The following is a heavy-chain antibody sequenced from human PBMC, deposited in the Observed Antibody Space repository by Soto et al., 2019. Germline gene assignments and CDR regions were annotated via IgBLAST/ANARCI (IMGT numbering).Heavy chain of an antibody. V-gene: IGHV3-7*01. Sequence: EVQLVESGGGLVQPGGSLRLSCAASGFTFSDYWMTWVRQAPGKGLEWVASIKEDGSEKYYVDSVKGRYTISRDNAKNSLFMQMSSLSAEDKALYYGARARSSAGGYWGQVTQVTVSS. J-gene: IGHJ4*02. CDR3: ARARSSAGGY. CDR1: GFTFSDYW. CDR2: IKEDGSEK.